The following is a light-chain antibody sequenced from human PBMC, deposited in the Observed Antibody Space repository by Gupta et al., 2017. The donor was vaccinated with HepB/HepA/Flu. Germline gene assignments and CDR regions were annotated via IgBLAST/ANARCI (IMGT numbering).Light chain of an antibody. CDR2: DAS. J-gene: IGKJ1*01. CDR3: QQRSNWSWT. V-gene: IGKV3-11*01. Sequence: DIVLTQSPATLSLSPGERATLSCRASQSVSSYVAWYQQKPGQAPRLLIYDASNRATGIPARFSGRGSGTDFTLTISSLEPEDFAVYYCQQRSNWSWTFGEGTKVEIK. CDR1: QSVSSY.